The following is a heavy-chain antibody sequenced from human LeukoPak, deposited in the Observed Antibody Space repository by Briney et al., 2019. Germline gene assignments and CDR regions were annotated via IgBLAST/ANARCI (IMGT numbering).Heavy chain of an antibody. V-gene: IGHV1-18*01. CDR3: ARKVTVKGAFDI. CDR2: ISAYNGNT. Sequence: ASVRVSCKASGYTFTSYGISWVRQAPGQGLEWMGWISAYNGNTNYAQKLQGRVTITTDTSTSTAYMELRSLRSDDTAVYYCARKVTVKGAFDIWGQGTMVTVSS. D-gene: IGHD4-17*01. J-gene: IGHJ3*02. CDR1: GYTFTSYG.